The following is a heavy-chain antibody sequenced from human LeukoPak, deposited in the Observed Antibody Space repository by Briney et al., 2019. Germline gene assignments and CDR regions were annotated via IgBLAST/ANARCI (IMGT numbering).Heavy chain of an antibody. V-gene: IGHV3-7*01. D-gene: IGHD3-3*01. J-gene: IGHJ3*02. Sequence: GGSLRLSCAASGFTFGSYWMSWVRQAPGKGLEWVANIKQDGSEKYYVDSVKGRFTISRDNAKNSLYLQMNSLRAEDTAVYYCARVRRITIFGVVDFDIWGKGTMVTVSS. CDR3: ARVRRITIFGVVDFDI. CDR2: IKQDGSEK. CDR1: GFTFGSYW.